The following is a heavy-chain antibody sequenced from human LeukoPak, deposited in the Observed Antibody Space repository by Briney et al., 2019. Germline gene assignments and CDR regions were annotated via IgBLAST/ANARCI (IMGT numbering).Heavy chain of an antibody. D-gene: IGHD3-9*01. V-gene: IGHV3-30*04. J-gene: IGHJ4*02. CDR1: GFTLTRHA. CDR3: ARIGDQDDWEVPFDY. Sequence: GGSLRPACAASGFTLTRHAMHCVRHAPGNGPEWVAFISTDGSNKYYADSVKGRFTISRDNYKSTVYLGMTSLRGEDTAVYCCARIGDQDDWEVPFDYWGQGTLVTVSS. CDR2: ISTDGSNK.